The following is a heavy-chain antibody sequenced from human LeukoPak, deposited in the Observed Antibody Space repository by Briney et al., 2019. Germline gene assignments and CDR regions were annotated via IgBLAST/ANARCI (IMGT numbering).Heavy chain of an antibody. D-gene: IGHD2-15*01. Sequence: GGSLRLSCAAFGIAFDKNAMTWVRLVPGKGLEWVSTISHNGVATYYADSVKGRFTISRDNSKNTVSLQMSSLRVEDTALYYCAKEAIDCRGSACYSYFFDSWGQGTLVTVSS. CDR2: ISHNGVAT. J-gene: IGHJ4*02. CDR3: AKEAIDCRGSACYSYFFDS. CDR1: GIAFDKNA. V-gene: IGHV3-23*01.